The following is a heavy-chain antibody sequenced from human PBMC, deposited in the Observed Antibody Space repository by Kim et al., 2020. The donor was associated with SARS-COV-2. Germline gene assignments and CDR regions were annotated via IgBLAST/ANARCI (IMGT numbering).Heavy chain of an antibody. CDR1: GGSISSGGYY. CDR3: ARAPITMIVVVQAFDI. J-gene: IGHJ3*02. D-gene: IGHD3-22*01. V-gene: IGHV4-31*03. CDR2: IYYSGST. Sequence: TLSLTCTVSGGSISSGGYYWSWLRQHPGKGLEWLGYIYYSGSTYYNPSLKSRVTISGDTSKNQSSLKLSSVTAADTAVYYCARAPITMIVVVQAFDIWGQGTIVTVSS.